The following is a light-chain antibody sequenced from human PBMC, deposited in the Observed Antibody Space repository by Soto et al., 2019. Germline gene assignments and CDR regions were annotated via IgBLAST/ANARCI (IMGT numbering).Light chain of an antibody. V-gene: IGKV1-5*03. CDR1: QSIDSW. Sequence: DIQMTQSPSTLSASVGDRVTITCRASQSIDSWLVWYQQKPGKAPRVLIHKASSLESGVPSRFSGSQSGTEFTLTINSLQPDDFATYHCQQYESYPLTLGGGTKVEIK. CDR2: KAS. CDR3: QQYESYPLT. J-gene: IGKJ4*01.